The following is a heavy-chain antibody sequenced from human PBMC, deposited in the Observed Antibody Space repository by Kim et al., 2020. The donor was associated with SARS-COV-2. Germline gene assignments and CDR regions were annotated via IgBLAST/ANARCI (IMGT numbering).Heavy chain of an antibody. CDR1: GFTFSSYT. V-gene: IGHV3-30-3*02. D-gene: IGHD4-4*01. Sequence: GGSLRLSCAASGFTFSSYTMHWVRQAPSEGLEWVAVMSYAGSDKYYPDSVKGRFTISRDNSKNTLYLQMNSLRTEDTAVYYCAKQPTVTTWGRGYFDYWGQGTLVTVSS. J-gene: IGHJ4*02. CDR3: AKQPTVTTWGRGYFDY. CDR2: MSYAGSDK.